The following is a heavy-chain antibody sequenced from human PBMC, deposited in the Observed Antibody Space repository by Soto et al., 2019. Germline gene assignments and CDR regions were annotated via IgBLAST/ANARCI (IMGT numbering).Heavy chain of an antibody. V-gene: IGHV4-30-4*01. J-gene: IGHJ4*02. CDR3: AREPYLPMARNDF. D-gene: IGHD3-10*01. CDR2: IYYSGTT. Sequence: PSETLSLTCTVSGGSISSADFFWPWLSQPPVKGLEWLGYIYYSGTTYYNPSLKGRLIISLDTSRNQFSLSLNSVTAADTAVYFCAREPYLPMARNDFWGQGAQVTVSS. CDR1: GGSISSADFF.